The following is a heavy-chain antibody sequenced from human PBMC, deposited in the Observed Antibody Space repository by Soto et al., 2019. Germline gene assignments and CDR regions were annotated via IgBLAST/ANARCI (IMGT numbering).Heavy chain of an antibody. CDR2: ISAFNAKT. CDR1: GYTYFSYG. J-gene: IGHJ4*02. CDR3: ARDAIAGAGAFDY. D-gene: IGHD6-19*01. V-gene: IGHV1-18*04. Sequence: QVQLVQSGAEVKKPGASVKVACTASGYTYFSYGISWVRQAPGQGLAWLGWISAFNAKTNYAPKFQARVTLTTDAPTSTAYMELRGLRSDDTAVYFCARDAIAGAGAFDYWGQGALVIVSS.